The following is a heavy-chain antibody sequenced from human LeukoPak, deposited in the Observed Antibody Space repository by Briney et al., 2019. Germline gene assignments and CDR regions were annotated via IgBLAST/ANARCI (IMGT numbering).Heavy chain of an antibody. D-gene: IGHD6-19*01. CDR2: ISSDGSNK. V-gene: IGHV3-30*18. J-gene: IGHJ4*02. CDR1: GFTFSSSG. Sequence: GGSLRLSCAASGFTFSSSGMHWVRQAPGKGLEWVAVISSDGSNKYYADSVKGRFTISRDDSRNTLYLQMNSLRAEDTAVCFCAKDFISGSAHWGQGTLVTVSS. CDR3: AKDFISGSAH.